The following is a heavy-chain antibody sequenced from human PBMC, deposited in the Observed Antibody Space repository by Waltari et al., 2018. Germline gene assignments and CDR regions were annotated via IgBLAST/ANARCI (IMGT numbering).Heavy chain of an antibody. V-gene: IGHV1-2*06. D-gene: IGHD3-3*01. CDR2: INPNSGGT. Sequence: QVQLVQSGAEVKKPGASVKVSCKASGYTFTGYYMHWVRQAPGQGLEWMGRINPNSGGTNYAQKFQGRVTMTRDTSISTAYMELSRLRSDDTAVYYCARDKTLRFLEPSYDYWGQGTLVTVSS. CDR3: ARDKTLRFLEPSYDY. J-gene: IGHJ4*02. CDR1: GYTFTGYY.